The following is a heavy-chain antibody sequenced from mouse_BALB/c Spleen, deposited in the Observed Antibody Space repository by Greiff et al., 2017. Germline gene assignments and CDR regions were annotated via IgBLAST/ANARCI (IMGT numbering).Heavy chain of an antibody. J-gene: IGHJ1*01. CDR1: GYTFTSYV. V-gene: IGHV1-14*01. CDR2: INPYNDGT. D-gene: IGHD1-1*01. CDR3: ATQFYGSSPHWYFDV. Sequence: VQLKESGPELVKPGASVKMSCKASGYTFTSYVMHWVKQKPGQGLEWIGYINPYNDGTKYNEKFNGKATLTSDKSSSTAYMELSSLTSEDSAVYYCATQFYGSSPHWYFDVWGEGTTVTVSS.